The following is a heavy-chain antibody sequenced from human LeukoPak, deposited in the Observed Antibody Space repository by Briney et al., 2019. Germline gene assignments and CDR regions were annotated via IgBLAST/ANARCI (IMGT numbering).Heavy chain of an antibody. Sequence: ASVKVSCKASGYTFTGYYMHWVRQAPGQGLEWMGWINPNSGGTNYAQKSQGRVTMTRDTSISTAYMELSRLRSDDTAVYYCARVLRPNYYDSSGYYWDIDYWGQGTLVTVSS. CDR3: ARVLRPNYYDSSGYYWDIDY. CDR2: INPNSGGT. V-gene: IGHV1-2*02. D-gene: IGHD3-22*01. CDR1: GYTFTGYY. J-gene: IGHJ4*02.